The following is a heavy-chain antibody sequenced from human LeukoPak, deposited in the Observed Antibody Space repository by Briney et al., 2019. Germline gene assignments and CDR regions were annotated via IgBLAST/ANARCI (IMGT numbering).Heavy chain of an antibody. V-gene: IGHV1-8*01. D-gene: IGHD3-10*01. CDR1: GYTFTSYD. CDR3: ASMVRGVDAFDI. CDR2: MNPNSGNT. Sequence: GASVKVSCKASGYTFTSYDINWVRQATGQGLEWMGWMNPNSGNTGYAQKFQGRVTMTRSTSISTAYMELSSLRSEDTAVYYCASMVRGVDAFDIWGQGTMVTVSS. J-gene: IGHJ3*02.